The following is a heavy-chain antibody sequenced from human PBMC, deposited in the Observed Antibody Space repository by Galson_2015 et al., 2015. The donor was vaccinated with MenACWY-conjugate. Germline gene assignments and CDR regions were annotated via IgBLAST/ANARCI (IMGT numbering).Heavy chain of an antibody. CDR1: GFTFSTHW. Sequence: SLRLSCAASGFTFSTHWMHWVRQAPGKGLVWVSCINEGGSSTRYADSVKGRFTISRDKAKNTVYLQMNSLRAEDTGVYYCARGYIYGSSRATYLDYWGQKTLVTVSS. V-gene: IGHV3-74*01. CDR2: INEGGSST. J-gene: IGHJ4*02. CDR3: ARGYIYGSSRATYLDY. D-gene: IGHD5-18*01.